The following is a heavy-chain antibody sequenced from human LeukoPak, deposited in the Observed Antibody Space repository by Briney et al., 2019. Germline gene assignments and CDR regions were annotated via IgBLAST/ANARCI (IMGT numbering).Heavy chain of an antibody. Sequence: AGGSLRLSCAASGFTFSSSAMHWVRQAPGKGLEWVAVIWYDGSNKYYADSVKGRFTTSRDNSKNTLYLQMNSLRAEDTAVYYCAKSYYDSSGYDYFDYWGQGTLVTVSS. CDR2: IWYDGSNK. CDR1: GFTFSSSA. J-gene: IGHJ4*02. V-gene: IGHV3-33*06. CDR3: AKSYYDSSGYDYFDY. D-gene: IGHD3-22*01.